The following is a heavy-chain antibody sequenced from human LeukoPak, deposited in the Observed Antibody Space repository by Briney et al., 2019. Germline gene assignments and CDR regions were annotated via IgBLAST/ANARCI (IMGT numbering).Heavy chain of an antibody. Sequence: SETLSLTCTVSGGSISSSSYYWGWIRQPPGKGLEWIGSIYYSGSTYYNPSLKSRVTISVDTSKNQVSLKLSSVTTADTALYXXASLXRKGYSSGLDYWGQGTLVTVSS. D-gene: IGHD6-19*01. V-gene: IGHV4-39*07. J-gene: IGHJ4*02. CDR1: GGSISSSSYY. CDR3: ASLXRKGYSSGLDY. CDR2: IYYSGST.